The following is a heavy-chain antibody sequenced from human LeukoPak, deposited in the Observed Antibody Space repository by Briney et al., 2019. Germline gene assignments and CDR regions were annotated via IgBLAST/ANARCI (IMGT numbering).Heavy chain of an antibody. CDR1: GFAFSSYS. J-gene: IGHJ4*02. V-gene: IGHV3-48*04. Sequence: GGSLRLSCAASGFAFSSYSMNWVRQAPGKGLEWISYISGSGSTIFYADSVKGRFTISRDNAKTSLYLQVNSLRAEDTAVYYCAKDLAYSWGQGTLVTVSS. CDR3: AKDLAYS. CDR2: ISGSGSTI.